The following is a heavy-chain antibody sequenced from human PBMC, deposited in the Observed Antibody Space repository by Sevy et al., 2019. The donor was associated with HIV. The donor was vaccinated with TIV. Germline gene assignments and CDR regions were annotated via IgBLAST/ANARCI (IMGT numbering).Heavy chain of an antibody. D-gene: IGHD5-12*01. CDR1: GYTFTGYY. CDR3: ARDGGYSGYDPFDY. V-gene: IGHV1-2*02. J-gene: IGHJ4*02. Sequence: ASLKVSCKASGYTFTGYYMHWVRQAPGQGLEWMGWINPNSGGTNYAQKFQGRVTMTRDTSISTAYMELSRLRSDDTAVYYCARDGGYSGYDPFDYWGQGTLVTVSS. CDR2: INPNSGGT.